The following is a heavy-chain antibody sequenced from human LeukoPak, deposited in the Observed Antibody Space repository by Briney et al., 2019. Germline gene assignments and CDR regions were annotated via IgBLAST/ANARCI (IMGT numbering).Heavy chain of an antibody. V-gene: IGHV4-61*08. CDR1: GGSISSGDYY. CDR2: IYYSGST. CDR3: ARGGLVVVTAIARRFDAFDI. J-gene: IGHJ3*02. Sequence: SQTLSLTCTVSGGSISSGDYYWSWIRQPPGKGLEWIGYIYYSGSTNYNPSLKSRVTISVDTSKNQFSLKLSSVTAADTAVYYCARGGLVVVTAIARRFDAFDIWGQGTMVTVSS. D-gene: IGHD2-21*02.